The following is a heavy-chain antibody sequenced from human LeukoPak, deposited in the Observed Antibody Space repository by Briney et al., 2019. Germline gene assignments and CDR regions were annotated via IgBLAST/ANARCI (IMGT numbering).Heavy chain of an antibody. V-gene: IGHV3-23*01. J-gene: IGHJ3*02. CDR3: ARGRGDYGDAFDI. CDR2: ISGSGGST. Sequence: GGSLRLSCAASGFTFSSYAMSWVRQAPGKGLEWVSAISGSGGSTYYADSVKGRFTISRDNSKNTLCLQMNSLRAEDTAVYYCARGRGDYGDAFDIWGQGTMVTVSS. D-gene: IGHD4-17*01. CDR1: GFTFSSYA.